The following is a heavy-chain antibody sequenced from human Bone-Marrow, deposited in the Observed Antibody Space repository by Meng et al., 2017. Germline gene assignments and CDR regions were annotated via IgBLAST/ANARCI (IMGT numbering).Heavy chain of an antibody. CDR2: ISAGGENT. J-gene: IGHJ4*01. Sequence: GESLKISCVGSDFNFKTFPMSWVRLAPGKGLEWVSSISAGGENTYYGDSVQGHFTVSRDNSENTVYLQMNSLRAEDTAVYYCATLGGLSSSRYIDYWGQGTLVTVSS. CDR1: DFNFKTFP. V-gene: IGHV3-23*02. D-gene: IGHD2/OR15-2a*01. CDR3: ATLGGLSSSRYIDY.